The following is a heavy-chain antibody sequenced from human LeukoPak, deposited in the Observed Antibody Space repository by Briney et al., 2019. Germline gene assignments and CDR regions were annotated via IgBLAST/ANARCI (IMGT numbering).Heavy chain of an antibody. CDR2: IYHSGST. CDR1: GGSINSSNW. D-gene: IGHD3-10*01. Sequence: ASGTLSLTCAVSGGSINSSNWWSWVRQPPGKGLEWIGEIYHSGSTNYNPSLKSRVTISVDKSKNQFSLKLSSVTAADTAVYYCARVIGYYGSGSYLWFDPWGQGTLVTVSS. V-gene: IGHV4-4*02. CDR3: ARVIGYYGSGSYLWFDP. J-gene: IGHJ5*02.